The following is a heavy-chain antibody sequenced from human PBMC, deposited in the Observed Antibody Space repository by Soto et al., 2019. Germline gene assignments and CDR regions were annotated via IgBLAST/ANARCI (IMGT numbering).Heavy chain of an antibody. CDR1: GFTFSSYA. Sequence: GGSLRLSCAASGFTFSSYAMSWVRQAPGKGLEWVSAISGSGGSTYYADSVKGRFTISRGNSKNTLYLQMNSLRAEDTAVYYCASHRLVITMVRGVNPQNYYYYMDVWGKGTTVTVSS. V-gene: IGHV3-23*01. D-gene: IGHD3-10*01. CDR3: ASHRLVITMVRGVNPQNYYYYMDV. CDR2: ISGSGGST. J-gene: IGHJ6*03.